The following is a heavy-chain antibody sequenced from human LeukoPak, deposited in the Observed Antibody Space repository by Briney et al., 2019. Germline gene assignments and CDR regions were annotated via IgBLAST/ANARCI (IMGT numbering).Heavy chain of an antibody. CDR2: INGDGSSI. CDR3: ARGRGPYGWSDP. J-gene: IGHJ5*02. V-gene: IGHV3-74*01. Sequence: WGSLRLSCAASGFSSNSYWMHWARQAPGKGLVWVARINGDGSSINYADSVKGRFTISRDNAKNTLYLQMNSLRVEDTAVYYCARGRGPYGWSDPWGQGTLVTVSS. CDR1: GFSSNSYW. D-gene: IGHD3-10*01.